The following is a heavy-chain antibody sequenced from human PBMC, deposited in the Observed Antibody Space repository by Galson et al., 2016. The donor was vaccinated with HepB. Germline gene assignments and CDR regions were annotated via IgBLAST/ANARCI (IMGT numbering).Heavy chain of an antibody. CDR2: ISTYNGNT. D-gene: IGHD2-15*01. CDR1: GYTFSNSG. V-gene: IGHV1-18*01. J-gene: IGHJ4*02. Sequence: SVKVSCKASGYTFSNSGISWVRQAPGQGFEWMGWISTYNGNTNYAQKLQGRVTMTTDTSTSTAYMELRSLRSDDTAVYYCARGSGGWELDYWGQGTLLTVSS. CDR3: ARGSGGWELDY.